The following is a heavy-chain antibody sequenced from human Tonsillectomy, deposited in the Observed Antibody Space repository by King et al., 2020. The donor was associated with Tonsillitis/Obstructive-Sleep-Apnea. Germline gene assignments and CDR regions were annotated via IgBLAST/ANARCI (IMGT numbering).Heavy chain of an antibody. CDR1: GFTFSSYE. CDR3: ARGQRAPSDMDV. CDR2: ISTSGSTF. V-gene: IGHV3-48*03. Sequence: VQLVESGGALVQPGGSLRLSCAGSGFTFSSYEMNWVRQAPGKGLEWISYISTSGSTFYYADSVKGRFTISRDNDKNSLYLQLSSLRAEDTAVYYCARGQRAPSDMDVWGQGTTVTVSS. J-gene: IGHJ6*02.